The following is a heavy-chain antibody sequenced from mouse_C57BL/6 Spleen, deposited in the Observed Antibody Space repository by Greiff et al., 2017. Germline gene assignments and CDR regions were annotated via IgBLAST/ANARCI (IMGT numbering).Heavy chain of an antibody. CDR1: GYTFTSYW. J-gene: IGHJ4*01. CDR2: IHPNSGST. V-gene: IGHV1-64*01. CDR3: ARNPLDYAMDY. Sequence: VKLQESGAELVKPGASVKLSCKASGYTFTSYWMHWVKQRPGQGLEWIGMIHPNSGSTNYNEKFKSKATLTVDKSSSTAYMQLSSLTSEDSAVYYCARNPLDYAMDYWGQGTSVTVSS.